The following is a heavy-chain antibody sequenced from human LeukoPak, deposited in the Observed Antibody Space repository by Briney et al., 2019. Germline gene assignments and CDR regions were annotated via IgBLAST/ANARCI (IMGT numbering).Heavy chain of an antibody. Sequence: SETLSLTCTVSGGSISSYYWSWLRQPPGKGLEWIGYIYYSGSTNYNPSLKSRVTISVDTSKNQFSLKLSSVTAADTAVYYCARAQLWPAFTYYFDYWGQGTLVTVSS. V-gene: IGHV4-59*01. D-gene: IGHD5-18*01. CDR3: ARAQLWPAFTYYFDY. CDR2: IYYSGST. CDR1: GGSISSYY. J-gene: IGHJ4*02.